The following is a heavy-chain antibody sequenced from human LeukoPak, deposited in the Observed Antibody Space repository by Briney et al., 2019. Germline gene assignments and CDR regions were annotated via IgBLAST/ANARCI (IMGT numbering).Heavy chain of an antibody. Sequence: RGSLRLSSAASGFSLGESWMHWVRQAPGQGLVWVSRIDEFGRATFYADPVKGRFTISRDDATNTVYLQMNSLRADDTAVYFCTRDLVLGSGSYGHWGQGTLVTVSA. J-gene: IGHJ1*01. CDR1: GFSLGESW. V-gene: IGHV3-74*01. D-gene: IGHD3-10*01. CDR2: IDEFGRAT. CDR3: TRDLVLGSGSYGH.